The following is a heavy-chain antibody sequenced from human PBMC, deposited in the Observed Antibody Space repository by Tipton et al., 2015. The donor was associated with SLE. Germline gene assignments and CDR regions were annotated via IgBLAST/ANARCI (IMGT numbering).Heavy chain of an antibody. D-gene: IGHD5-24*01. V-gene: IGHV3-7*01. CDR2: IGPDGKTV. Sequence: SLRLSCAASGLTFSSLWMTWVRQAPGKGLEWVANIGPDGKTVSYADSLKGRFTISRDNAQSSVYLQLSSLRVDDTALYHCAAVAMGHWGQGTLVTVSS. CDR3: AAVAMGH. J-gene: IGHJ4*02. CDR1: GLTFSSLW.